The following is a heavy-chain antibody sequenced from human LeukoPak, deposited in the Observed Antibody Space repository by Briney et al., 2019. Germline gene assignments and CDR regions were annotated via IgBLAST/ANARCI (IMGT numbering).Heavy chain of an antibody. CDR1: GGTFSSYA. V-gene: IGHV1-69*13. Sequence: ASVKVSCKASGGTFSSYATNWVRQAPGQGLEWMGGIIPIFGIANYAQKFQGRVTITADESTSTAYMELSSLRSEDTAVYYCAREEVTIFGVVILNRSHWFDPWGHGTLVTVSS. CDR2: IIPIFGIA. J-gene: IGHJ5*02. CDR3: AREEVTIFGVVILNRSHWFDP. D-gene: IGHD3-3*01.